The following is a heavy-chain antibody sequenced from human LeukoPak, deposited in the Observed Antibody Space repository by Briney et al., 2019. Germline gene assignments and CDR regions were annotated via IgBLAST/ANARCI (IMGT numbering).Heavy chain of an antibody. CDR3: ALPSRWLYFDY. V-gene: IGHV1-46*01. J-gene: IGHJ4*02. CDR1: GYTFTSYY. D-gene: IGHD5-12*01. CDR2: INPSGGST. Sequence: ASVKVSCKAPGYTFTSYYMHWVRQAPGQGLEWMGIINPSGGSTSYAQKFQARVTMTRDTSTSTVYMELSSLRSEDTAVHYCALPSRWLYFDYWGQGTLVTVSS.